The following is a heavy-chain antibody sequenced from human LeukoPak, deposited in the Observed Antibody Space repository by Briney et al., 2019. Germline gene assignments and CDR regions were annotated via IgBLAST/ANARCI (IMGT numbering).Heavy chain of an antibody. CDR2: INAGNGNT. CDR3: ARGSDYYYGMDV. J-gene: IGHJ6*02. Sequence: ASVKVSCKASGYTFTSYAMHWVRQAPGQRLEWMGWINAGNGNTKYSQKFQGRVTITRDISASTAYMELSSLRSEDTAVYYCARGSDYYYGMDVWGQGTTVTVSS. V-gene: IGHV1-3*01. CDR1: GYTFTSYA.